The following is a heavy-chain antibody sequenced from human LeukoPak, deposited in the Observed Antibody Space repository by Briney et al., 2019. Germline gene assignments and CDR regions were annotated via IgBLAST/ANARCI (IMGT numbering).Heavy chain of an antibody. Sequence: GRSLRLSCAASGFTFSSYGMHWVRQAPGKGLEWVAVIWYDGSNKYYADSVKGRFTISRDNSKNTLYLQMNSLRAEDTAVYYCARDSGGDGYKSPHYDYGMDVWGQGTTVTVSS. V-gene: IGHV3-33*01. CDR3: ARDSGGDGYKSPHYDYGMDV. D-gene: IGHD5-24*01. J-gene: IGHJ6*02. CDR2: IWYDGSNK. CDR1: GFTFSSYG.